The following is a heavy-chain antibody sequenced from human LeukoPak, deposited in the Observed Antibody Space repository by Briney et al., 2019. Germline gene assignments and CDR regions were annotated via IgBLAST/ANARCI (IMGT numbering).Heavy chain of an antibody. Sequence: PGGSLRLSCAASGFTFSSYWMSWVRQAPGKGLEWVANIKQDGSEKYYVDSVKGRFTVSRDNAKNSLYLQMNSLRAEDTAVYYCARSGWYSSSWTGRQKFDYWGQGTLVTVSS. V-gene: IGHV3-7*01. CDR3: ARSGWYSSSWTGRQKFDY. CDR1: GFTFSSYW. CDR2: IKQDGSEK. J-gene: IGHJ4*02. D-gene: IGHD6-13*01.